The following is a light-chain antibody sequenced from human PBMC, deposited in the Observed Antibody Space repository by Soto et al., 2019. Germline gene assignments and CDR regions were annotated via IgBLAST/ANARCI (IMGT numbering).Light chain of an antibody. CDR2: GNS. CDR1: GSNIGAGYD. CDR3: QSYDSSLSGYV. Sequence: SVLTQPPSVSGAPGQRVTISCTGSGSNIGAGYDVHWYQQLPGTAPKLLTYGNSNRPSGVPDRFSGSKSGTSASLAITGLQAEDEADYYCQSYDSSLSGYVFGTGTKLTVL. V-gene: IGLV1-40*01. J-gene: IGLJ1*01.